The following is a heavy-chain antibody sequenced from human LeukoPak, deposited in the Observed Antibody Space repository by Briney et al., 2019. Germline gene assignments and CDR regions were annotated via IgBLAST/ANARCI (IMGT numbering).Heavy chain of an antibody. CDR1: GYTFTSYY. D-gene: IGHD2-15*01. CDR3: AIATPDRYCSGGSCYGLDY. CDR2: INPSGGST. V-gene: IGHV1-46*03. Sequence: ASVKVSCKASGYTFTSYYMHWVRQAPGQGLEWMGIINPSGGSTSYAQKFQGRVTMTRDTSTSTVYMELSSLRSEDTAVYYCAIATPDRYCSGGSCYGLDYWGQGTLVTVSS. J-gene: IGHJ4*02.